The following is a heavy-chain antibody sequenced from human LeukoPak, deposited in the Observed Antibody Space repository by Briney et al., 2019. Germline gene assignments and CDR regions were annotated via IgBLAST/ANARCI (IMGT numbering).Heavy chain of an antibody. CDR2: INPVDTTI. J-gene: IGHJ4*02. V-gene: IGHV3-48*03. D-gene: IGHD1-26*01. CDR1: GFTFSRYE. Sequence: GGSLRLSCAASGFTFSRYEMNWVRQAPGRGLEWVSYINPVDTTIHYADSVEGRFTISRDNAKNSLYLRMSSLRVEDTAVYYCARVVGTTGIGVDYWGQGTLVTVSS. CDR3: ARVVGTTGIGVDY.